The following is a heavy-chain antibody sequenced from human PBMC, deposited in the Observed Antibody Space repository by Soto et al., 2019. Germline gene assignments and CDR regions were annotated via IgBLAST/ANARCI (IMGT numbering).Heavy chain of an antibody. J-gene: IGHJ6*03. V-gene: IGHV4-59*12. CDR1: GCSIRNYY. CDR3: ARVFCSSASCYMPSYYYYSYMDV. D-gene: IGHD2-2*02. CDR2: IFYRGST. Sequence: SETLSLTCTVSGCSIRNYYWSWIRQPPGKGLEWIGYIFYRGSTNYHPSLKSRTTMSVDTSKNQFSLRLSSVTAADTAVYYCARVFCSSASCYMPSYYYYSYMDVWGKGTTVTVSS.